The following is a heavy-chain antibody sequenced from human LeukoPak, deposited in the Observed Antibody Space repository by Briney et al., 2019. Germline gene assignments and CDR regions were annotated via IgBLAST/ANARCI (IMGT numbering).Heavy chain of an antibody. J-gene: IGHJ3*02. Sequence: MPSETLSLTCTVSGGSISSGGYYWSWIRQHPGKGLEWIGYIYYSGSTYYNPSLKSRVTISVDTSKNQFSLKLSSVTAADTAVYYCASITMIFDFHAFDIWGQGTMVTVSS. CDR1: GGSISSGGYY. D-gene: IGHD3-22*01. CDR2: IYYSGST. CDR3: ASITMIFDFHAFDI. V-gene: IGHV4-31*03.